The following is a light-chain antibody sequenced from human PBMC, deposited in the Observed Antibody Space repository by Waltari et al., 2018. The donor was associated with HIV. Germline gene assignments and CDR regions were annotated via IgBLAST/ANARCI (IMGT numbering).Light chain of an antibody. J-gene: IGLJ2*01. CDR1: TSHFGLSTS. CDR2: DVT. Sequence: QSALTLPASVSGSPGQSVTLPCPATTSHFGLSTSTPWYQQHPGHVPKVIIYDVTSRPSGVPHRFSGSRSGNTASLTISGLQAEDEAVYYCSTHTTSDTLIFGGGTKLTVL. CDR3: STHTTSDTLI. V-gene: IGLV2-14*03.